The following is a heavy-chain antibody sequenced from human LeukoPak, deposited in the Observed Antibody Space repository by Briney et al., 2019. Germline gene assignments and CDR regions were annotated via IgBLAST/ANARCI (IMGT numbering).Heavy chain of an antibody. V-gene: IGHV5-51*01. J-gene: IGHJ4*02. CDR2: INPGDSGT. CDR1: GYRFTNDW. Sequence: GESLKISCQVSGYRFTNDWIAWVRQMPGRGLEWMGIINPGDSGTKYSPPFQGQVIISVDKSISTAHQQWSSLKASDTAMYYCARIHGNYALDYWGQGTLVTVSS. CDR3: ARIHGNYALDY. D-gene: IGHD1-7*01.